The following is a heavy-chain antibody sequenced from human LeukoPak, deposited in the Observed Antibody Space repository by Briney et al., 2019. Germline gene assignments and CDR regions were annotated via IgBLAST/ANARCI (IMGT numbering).Heavy chain of an antibody. CDR3: ARVGSSSWYDVSYYMDV. J-gene: IGHJ6*03. V-gene: IGHV1-8*01. Sequence: ASVKVSCKASGYTFTSYDINWVRQATGQGLEWMGWMNPNSGNTGYAQKFQGRVTMTRNTSISTAYMELSSLRSEDTAVYYCARVGSSSWYDVSYYMDVWGKGTTVTVSS. CDR2: MNPNSGNT. CDR1: GYTFTSYD. D-gene: IGHD6-13*01.